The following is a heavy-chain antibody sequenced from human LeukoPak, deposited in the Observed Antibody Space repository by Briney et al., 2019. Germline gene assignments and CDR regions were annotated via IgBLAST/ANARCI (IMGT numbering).Heavy chain of an antibody. Sequence: GGSLRHSCAASGFTFSSYWMSWVRQGPGKGLEWVANIKQDGSDMYYVDSVKGRFTISRDNTMNSLYLQMNSLRAEDTAVYYCARGGSWSVDSWGQGTLVTVSS. CDR3: ARGGSWSVDS. D-gene: IGHD6-19*01. J-gene: IGHJ4*02. V-gene: IGHV3-7*05. CDR2: IKQDGSDM. CDR1: GFTFSSYW.